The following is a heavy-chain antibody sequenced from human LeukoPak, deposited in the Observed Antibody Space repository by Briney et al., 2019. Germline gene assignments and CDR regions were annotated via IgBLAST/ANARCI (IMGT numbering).Heavy chain of an antibody. D-gene: IGHD2-21*01. CDR1: GYTFTSYD. CDR2: MNPKSGYT. V-gene: IGHV1-8*01. J-gene: IGHJ4*02. Sequence: GASVKVSCKASGYTFTSYDINWVRQATGQGLEYLGWMNPKSGYTGYAQKFQGRVTMTRSTSISTAYMELSSLTFEDTAVYYCTRSVRNGHIDYWGQGTLVTVSS. CDR3: TRSVRNGHIDY.